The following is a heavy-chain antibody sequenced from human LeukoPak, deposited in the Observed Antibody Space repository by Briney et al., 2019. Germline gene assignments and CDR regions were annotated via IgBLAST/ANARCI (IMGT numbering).Heavy chain of an antibody. V-gene: IGHV4-59*08. Sequence: PETPSLTCIVSARSLTTYWWSCIRHPPGRGLEWIAYMFYTGSTNYNPSLKSRVPIPVDTSKNQVSLKLSSVTAADTAVYYCARHFSITGGRLSGYWLDPWGQGTLVTVSS. J-gene: IGHJ5*02. D-gene: IGHD7-27*01. CDR3: ARHFSITGGRLSGYWLDP. CDR1: ARSLTTYW. CDR2: MFYTGST.